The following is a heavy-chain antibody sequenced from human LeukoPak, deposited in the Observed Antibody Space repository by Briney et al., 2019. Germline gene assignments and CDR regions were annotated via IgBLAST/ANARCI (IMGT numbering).Heavy chain of an antibody. V-gene: IGHV1-24*01. CDR1: GYTLTELS. J-gene: IGHJ6*03. Sequence: ASVRVSCKVSGYTLTELSMHWARQAPGKGLEWMGGFDPEDGETIYAQQFQGRVTMTEDTSTDTAYMELSSLRSEDTAVYYCATESVVPAATVDYYYYMDVWGKGTTVTVSS. CDR2: FDPEDGET. D-gene: IGHD2-2*01. CDR3: ATESVVPAATVDYYYYMDV.